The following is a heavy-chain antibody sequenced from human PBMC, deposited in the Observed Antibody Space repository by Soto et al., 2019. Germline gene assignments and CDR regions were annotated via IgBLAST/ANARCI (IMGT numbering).Heavy chain of an antibody. CDR2: ISGSGGST. Sequence: GWSLRLSCAASGFTFTSYAMSWVRQAPGKGLEWVSAISGSGGSTYYADSVKGRFTISRDNSKNTLYLQMNSLRAEDTAVYFCAKDTELSGYVAFDIWGQGTMVTVSS. J-gene: IGHJ3*02. D-gene: IGHD3-22*01. CDR1: GFTFTSYA. CDR3: AKDTELSGYVAFDI. V-gene: IGHV3-23*01.